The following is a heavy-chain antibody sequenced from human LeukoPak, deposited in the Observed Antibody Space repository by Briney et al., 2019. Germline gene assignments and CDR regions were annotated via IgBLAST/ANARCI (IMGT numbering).Heavy chain of an antibody. CDR3: TTDKDLDIVVVPAADNWFDP. CDR2: IKSKTDGGTT. CDR1: GFTFSNAW. J-gene: IGHJ5*02. V-gene: IGHV3-15*01. D-gene: IGHD2-2*03. Sequence: GGSLRLSCAASGFTFSNAWMSWVRQAPGKGLEWVGRIKSKTDGGTTDYAAPVKGRFTISRDDSKNTLYLQMNSLKTEDTAVYYCTTDKDLDIVVVPAADNWFDPWGQGTLVTVSS.